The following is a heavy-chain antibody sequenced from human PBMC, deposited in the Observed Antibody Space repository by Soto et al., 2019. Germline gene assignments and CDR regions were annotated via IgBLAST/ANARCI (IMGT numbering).Heavy chain of an antibody. V-gene: IGHV4-34*01. CDR1: GGSISSYY. CDR3: ARGMTTVTTLDY. Sequence: SETLSLTCTVSGGSISSYYWTLIRQLPGKGLEWIGEINHSGSTNYNPSLKSRVTISLDRSKKQFSLKLSSVTAAETAVYYCARGMTTVTTLDYWGQGTLVTVSS. J-gene: IGHJ4*02. D-gene: IGHD4-17*01. CDR2: INHSGST.